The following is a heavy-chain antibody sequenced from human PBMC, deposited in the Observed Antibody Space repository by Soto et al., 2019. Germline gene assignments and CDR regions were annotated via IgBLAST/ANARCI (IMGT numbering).Heavy chain of an antibody. D-gene: IGHD3-3*01. CDR1: VFTFSSYG. V-gene: IGHV3-30*18. Sequence: GGSLRLSCAASVFTFSSYGMPWVRQAPGKGLEWVAVISYDGSNKYYADSVKGRFTISRDNSKNTLYLQMNSLRAEDTAVYYCAKDSGIFGVVIPVDWFDPWGQGTLVTVPS. CDR2: ISYDGSNK. J-gene: IGHJ5*02. CDR3: AKDSGIFGVVIPVDWFDP.